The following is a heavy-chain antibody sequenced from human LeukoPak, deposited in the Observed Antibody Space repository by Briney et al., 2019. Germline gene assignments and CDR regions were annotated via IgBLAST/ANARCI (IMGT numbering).Heavy chain of an antibody. V-gene: IGHV1-2*02. CDR1: GYTFTDYY. Sequence: ASVKVSCKASGYTFTDYYTQWVRQAPGQGLEWMGWINPNSGGTNYAQKFQGRVTMTRDTPISTVYMDLSRLRSDDTAVYYCARGTDYYGSVLGYWGQGTLVTVSS. CDR3: ARGTDYYGSVLGY. CDR2: INPNSGGT. D-gene: IGHD3-10*01. J-gene: IGHJ4*02.